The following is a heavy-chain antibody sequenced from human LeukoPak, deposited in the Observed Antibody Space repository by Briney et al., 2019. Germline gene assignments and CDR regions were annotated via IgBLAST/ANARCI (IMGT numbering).Heavy chain of an antibody. CDR1: EFTFSSYN. CDR2: ISSSSNTI. J-gene: IGHJ4*02. CDR3: ARGTMFPYYFDY. D-gene: IGHD3-10*02. V-gene: IGHV3-48*01. Sequence: PGGSLRLSCAASEFTFSSYNMNWVRQAPGKGLEWVSYISSSSNTIHYADSVKGRFTISRDNAKNSLYLQMNSLRAEDTAVYYCARGTMFPYYFDYWGQGTLVTVSS.